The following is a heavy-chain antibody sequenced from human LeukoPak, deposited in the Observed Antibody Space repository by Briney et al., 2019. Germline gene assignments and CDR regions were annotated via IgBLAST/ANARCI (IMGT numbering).Heavy chain of an antibody. J-gene: IGHJ4*02. Sequence: GESLKISCKGSGYSFTSYWIGWVRQMPGKGLEWMGIISPGDSKTIYSPSFQGQVTISADKSISTAYLQWSSLKASGTAMYYCAGLRGSGYDRFDYWGQGTLVTVSS. CDR3: AGLRGSGYDRFDY. V-gene: IGHV5-51*01. CDR2: ISPGDSKT. CDR1: GYSFTSYW. D-gene: IGHD5-12*01.